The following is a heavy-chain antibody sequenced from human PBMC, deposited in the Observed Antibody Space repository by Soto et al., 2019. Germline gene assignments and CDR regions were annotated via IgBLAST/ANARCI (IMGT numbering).Heavy chain of an antibody. J-gene: IGHJ4*02. CDR1: GASISDYY. D-gene: IGHD6-6*01. CDR2: IYTSGNT. Sequence: QVQLQESGPGLVKPSETLSLTCNVSGASISDYYWSWIRQPPGKGLEWIGYIYTSGNTNYNPSLKRRVTISVDTSKNQFSLKLSSVTAADTAVYYCARVMEQLALDYWGQGTLVTVSS. CDR3: ARVMEQLALDY. V-gene: IGHV4-4*08.